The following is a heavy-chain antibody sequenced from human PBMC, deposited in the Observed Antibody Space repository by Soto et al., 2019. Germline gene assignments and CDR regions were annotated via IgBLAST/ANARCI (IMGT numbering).Heavy chain of an antibody. J-gene: IGHJ6*02. D-gene: IGHD4-17*01. CDR1: GFTFSSYA. Sequence: GGSLRLSCAASGFTFSSYAMSWVRQSPGKGLEWVSAISGSGGSTYYADSVKGRFTISRDNSKNTLYLQMNSLRAEDTAVYYCAKLVYGGNSFARYYYYYGMDVWGQGTTVTVSS. CDR2: ISGSGGST. V-gene: IGHV3-23*01. CDR3: AKLVYGGNSFARYYYYYGMDV.